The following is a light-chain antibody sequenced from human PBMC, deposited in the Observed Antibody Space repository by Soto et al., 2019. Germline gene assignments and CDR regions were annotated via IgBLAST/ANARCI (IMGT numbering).Light chain of an antibody. J-gene: IGKJ1*01. Sequence: EIVFTQSPGTLSLSPGERATPSFRASQSVSSYLAWYQQKPGQAPRLLIYGASSRATGIPDRFSGSGSGTDFTLTISRLEPEDFAVYYCQQYGSSPTFGQGTKVDIK. CDR3: QQYGSSPT. CDR2: GAS. CDR1: QSVSSY. V-gene: IGKV3-20*01.